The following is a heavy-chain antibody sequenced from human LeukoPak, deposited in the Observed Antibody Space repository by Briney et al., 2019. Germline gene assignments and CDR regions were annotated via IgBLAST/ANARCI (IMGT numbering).Heavy chain of an antibody. CDR3: ARMVPRNYWYFDL. J-gene: IGHJ2*01. Sequence: PSETLSLTCTVSGGSISSSSYYWGWIRQPPGKGLEWIGSIYYSGSTYYNPSLKSRVTISVDTSKNQFSLKLSSVTAADTAVYYCARMVPRNYWYFDLWGRGTLVTVSS. CDR1: GGSISSSSYY. CDR2: IYYSGST. D-gene: IGHD3-10*01. V-gene: IGHV4-39*01.